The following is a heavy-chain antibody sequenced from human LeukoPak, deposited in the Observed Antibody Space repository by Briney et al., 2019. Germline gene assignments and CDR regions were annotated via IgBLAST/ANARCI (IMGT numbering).Heavy chain of an antibody. Sequence: GGSLRLSCTVSGFTSSNYAMSWVRQAPGKGLEWVSGISRNGRSTYYADSVKGRFTISRDNVKNTLYLQMNSLRAEDTALYYCAKDQGSAYSPWDAFDIWGQGTMVIVSS. D-gene: IGHD3-22*01. J-gene: IGHJ3*02. CDR3: AKDQGSAYSPWDAFDI. CDR2: ISRNGRST. CDR1: GFTSSNYA. V-gene: IGHV3-23*01.